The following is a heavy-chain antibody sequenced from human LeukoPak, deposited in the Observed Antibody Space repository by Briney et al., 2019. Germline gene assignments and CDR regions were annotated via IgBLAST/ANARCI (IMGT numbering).Heavy chain of an antibody. Sequence: ASVKVSCKASGYTFTSYYMHWVRQAPGQGLEWMGIINPSGGSTSYAQKFQGRVTMTRDMSTSTVYMELSSLRSEDTAVYYCARDGDYYDSSGYTDYWSQGTLVTVSS. CDR2: INPSGGST. V-gene: IGHV1-46*01. CDR1: GYTFTSYY. D-gene: IGHD3-22*01. J-gene: IGHJ4*02. CDR3: ARDGDYYDSSGYTDY.